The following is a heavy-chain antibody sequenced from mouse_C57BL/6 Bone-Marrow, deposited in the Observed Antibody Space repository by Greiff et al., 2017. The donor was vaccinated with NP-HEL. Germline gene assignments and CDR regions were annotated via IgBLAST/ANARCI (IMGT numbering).Heavy chain of an antibody. Sequence: VKLMESGPELVKPGASVKISCKASGYAFSSSWMNWVKQRPGKGLEWIGRIYPGDGDTNYNGKFKGKATLTADKSSSTAYMQLSSLTSEDSAVYFCASQGAYYYGSSYDYWGQGTTLTVSS. V-gene: IGHV1-82*01. CDR2: IYPGDGDT. CDR3: ASQGAYYYGSSYDY. J-gene: IGHJ2*01. CDR1: GYAFSSSW. D-gene: IGHD1-1*01.